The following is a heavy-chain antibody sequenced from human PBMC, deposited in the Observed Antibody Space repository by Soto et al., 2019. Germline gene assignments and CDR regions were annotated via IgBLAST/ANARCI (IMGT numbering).Heavy chain of an antibody. CDR3: ARDDFPPYSSSSRGFGY. Sequence: QVQLQESGPGLVKPSETLSLKCTVSGGSISSYYWNWVRQPPGKGLEWVGSLYYSGTSDYNPSLKSRLTMSVDPSKKQFSLKLTSVTTADTAVYYCARDDFPPYSSSSRGFGYWGQGALVTVSS. CDR1: GGSISSYY. J-gene: IGHJ4*02. D-gene: IGHD6-6*01. CDR2: LYYSGTS. V-gene: IGHV4-59*01.